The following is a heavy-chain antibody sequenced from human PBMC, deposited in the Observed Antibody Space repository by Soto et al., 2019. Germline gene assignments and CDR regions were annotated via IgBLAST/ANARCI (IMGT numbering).Heavy chain of an antibody. CDR1: GFTFSSYW. Sequence: GGSLRLSSAASGFTFSSYWMHWVRHAPGKGLVWVSRINSDGSSTSYADSVKGRFTISRDNAKNTLYLQMNSLRAEDTAVYYCARSPLSSGWCGYWGQGTLVTVSS. CDR3: ARSPLSSGWCGY. D-gene: IGHD6-19*01. V-gene: IGHV3-74*01. CDR2: INSDGSST. J-gene: IGHJ4*02.